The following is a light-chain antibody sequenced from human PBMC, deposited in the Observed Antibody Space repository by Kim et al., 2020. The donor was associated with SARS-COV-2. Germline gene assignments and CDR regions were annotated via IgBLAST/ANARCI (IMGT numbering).Light chain of an antibody. CDR1: QSISSS. CDR2: GAS. J-gene: IGKJ5*01. CDR3: QQYAYWRA. Sequence: SLSPGERATLSCRASQSISSSLAWYQQKPGQAPRVLIYGASARATGIPARFSGSGSGTEFTLTISNVQSEDFAVYYCQQYAYWRAFGQGIRLEIK. V-gene: IGKV3-15*01.